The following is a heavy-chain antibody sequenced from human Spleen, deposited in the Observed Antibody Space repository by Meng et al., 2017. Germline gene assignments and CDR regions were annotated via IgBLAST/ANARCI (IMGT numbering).Heavy chain of an antibody. CDR3: ARDIAAAGYYYYGMDV. J-gene: IGHJ6*02. Sequence: GESLKISCAASGFTVSRNYMNWVRQAPGKGLEWVSIIHSSGSTYYADSVKGRFSISRDKSKNTRYLQMNSLRAEDTTVYYCARDIAAAGYYYYGMDVWGQGTTVTVSS. D-gene: IGHD6-13*01. CDR1: GFTVSRNY. V-gene: IGHV3-66*03. CDR2: IHSSGST.